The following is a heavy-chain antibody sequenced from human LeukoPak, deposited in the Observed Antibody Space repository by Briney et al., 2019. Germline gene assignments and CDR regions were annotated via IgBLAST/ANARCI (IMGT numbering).Heavy chain of an antibody. V-gene: IGHV3-11*01. D-gene: IGHD2-21*02. CDR3: ARGEAYCGGDCSFFDY. CDR2: ISSSGSTI. CDR1: GFTFSDYY. J-gene: IGHJ4*02. Sequence: GGSLRLSCAASGFTFSDYYMSWIRQAPGKGLEWGSYISSSGSTIYYADSVKGRFTISRDNAKNSLYRQMNSLRAEDTAVYYCARGEAYCGGDCSFFDYWGQGTLVTVSS.